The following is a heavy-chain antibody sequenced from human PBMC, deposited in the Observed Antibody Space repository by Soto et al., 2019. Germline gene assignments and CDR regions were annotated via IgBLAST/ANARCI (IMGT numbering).Heavy chain of an antibody. CDR2: INHSGST. J-gene: IGHJ4*02. Sequence: QVQLQQWGAGLLKPSETLSLTCAVYGGSFSGYYWSWIRQPPGKGLEWIGEINHSGSTNYNPSLKSRVTISGDTSKNQFSLKLSSVTAADTAVYYCARLTLHRWLEWLPSNIHGDQYYFDYWGQGTLVTVSS. V-gene: IGHV4-34*01. D-gene: IGHD3-3*01. CDR3: ARLTLHRWLEWLPSNIHGDQYYFDY. CDR1: GGSFSGYY.